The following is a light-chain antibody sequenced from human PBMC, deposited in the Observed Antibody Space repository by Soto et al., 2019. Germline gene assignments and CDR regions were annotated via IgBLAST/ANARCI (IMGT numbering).Light chain of an antibody. J-gene: IGLJ1*01. CDR1: SGYVGTYSL. Sequence: QSVLAQPASVSGSPGQSITISCTAASGYVGTYSLVSWYQQHPGKAPKVVIYEGHKRPSGVPDRFSGSTSVNTASLTISWLQTDDEADYYCCLYVGATTYVFGTGTKVTVL. CDR3: CLYVGATTYV. V-gene: IGLV2-23*01. CDR2: EGH.